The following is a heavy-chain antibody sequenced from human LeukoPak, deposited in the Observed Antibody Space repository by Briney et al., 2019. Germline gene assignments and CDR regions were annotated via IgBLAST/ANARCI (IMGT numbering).Heavy chain of an antibody. Sequence: ASVKVSCKTSGYTFADYFIHWVRQAPEQGLEWMGRINANSGVTEYEQKFQGRVTMTRDTSISTAYVEVNWLISDDTAIYYCARDVSSTPNWEFDYWGQGTLVTVSS. V-gene: IGHV1-2*06. J-gene: IGHJ4*02. D-gene: IGHD1-26*01. CDR2: INANSGVT. CDR1: GYTFADYF. CDR3: ARDVSSTPNWEFDY.